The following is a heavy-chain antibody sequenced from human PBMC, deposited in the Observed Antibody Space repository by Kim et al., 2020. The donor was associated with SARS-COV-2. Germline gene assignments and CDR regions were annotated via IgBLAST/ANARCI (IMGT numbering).Heavy chain of an antibody. CDR2: ISSGGGNT. CDR1: GFTFNNYA. D-gene: IGHD3-22*01. Sequence: GGSLRLSCVASGFTFNNYAMVWVRQAPGKGLEWVSAISSGGGNTYYADSVRGRFAISRDNSKNTLYLQMNSLRAEDTAAYFCAKEIGGYQFDSWGQGTLVTVSS. J-gene: IGHJ4*02. CDR3: AKEIGGYQFDS. V-gene: IGHV3-23*01.